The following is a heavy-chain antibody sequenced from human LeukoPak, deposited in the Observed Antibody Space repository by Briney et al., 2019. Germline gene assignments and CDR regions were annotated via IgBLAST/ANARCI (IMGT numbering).Heavy chain of an antibody. CDR2: IYHSGST. J-gene: IGHJ6*03. V-gene: IGHV4-4*02. CDR3: ARVEWGSGSYYHNYYYYYMDV. CDR1: GGSISSSNW. Sequence: PSETLSLTCAVSGGSISSSNWWSWVRQPPGKGLEWIGEIYHSGSTNYNPSLKSRVTISVDTSKNQFSLKLSSVTAADTAVYYCARVEWGSGSYYHNYYYYYMDVWGKGTTVTVSS. D-gene: IGHD3-10*01.